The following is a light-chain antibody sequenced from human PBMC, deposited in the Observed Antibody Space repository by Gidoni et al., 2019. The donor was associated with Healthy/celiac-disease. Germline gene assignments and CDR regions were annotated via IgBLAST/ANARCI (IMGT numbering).Light chain of an antibody. V-gene: IGLV3-1*01. Sequence: SYELTQPPSVSVSPGQTASITCSGDKLGNKYVCWYHQKPGQSPVLVIYQDNKRPSGIPERFSGSNSGNTATLTISGTQAMDEADYYCQAWDSSAGVFGTGTKVTVL. CDR3: QAWDSSAGV. CDR1: KLGNKY. CDR2: QDN. J-gene: IGLJ1*01.